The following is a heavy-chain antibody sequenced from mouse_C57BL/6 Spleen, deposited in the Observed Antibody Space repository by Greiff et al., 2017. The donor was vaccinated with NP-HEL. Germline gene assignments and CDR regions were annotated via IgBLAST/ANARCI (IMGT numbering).Heavy chain of an antibody. J-gene: IGHJ2*01. CDR3: TRGAMVTEWYCDY. CDR2: ISSGGDYI. V-gene: IGHV5-9-1*02. CDR1: GFTFSSYA. Sequence: EVKLVESGEGLVKPGGSLKLSCAASGFTFSSYAMSWVRQTPEKRLEWVAYISSGGDYIYYADNVKGRFTLSRDNARNTLYLQMSSLKSEDTAMYYCTRGAMVTEWYCDYWGQGTTLTVSS. D-gene: IGHD2-2*01.